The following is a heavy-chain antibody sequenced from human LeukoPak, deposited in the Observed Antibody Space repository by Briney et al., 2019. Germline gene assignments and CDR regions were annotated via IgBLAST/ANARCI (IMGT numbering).Heavy chain of an antibody. CDR3: ARRYRWELPQAYYYGMDV. CDR2: INPNSGGT. D-gene: IGHD1-26*01. CDR1: GYTFTGYY. V-gene: IGHV1-2*02. J-gene: IGHJ6*02. Sequence: PEASVKVSCKASGYTFTGYYMHWVRQAPGQGLEWMGWINPNSGGTNYAQKFQGRVTMTRDTSISTAYMELSRLRSDDTAVYYCARRYRWELPQAYYYGMDVWGQGTTVTVSS.